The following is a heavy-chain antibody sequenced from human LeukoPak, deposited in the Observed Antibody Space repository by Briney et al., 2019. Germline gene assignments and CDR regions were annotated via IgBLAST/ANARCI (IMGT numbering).Heavy chain of an antibody. CDR2: MNPNVDGA. Sequence: ASVTVSFMASGHTFTGYYVYWVRQAPGQGLEWMGWMNPNVDGANFPQKFQGRVTVTSDPAISAAYMELRRLRSDDTAVYYCARGVFGESLESWGQGTLVTVSS. J-gene: IGHJ4*02. CDR1: GHTFTGYY. D-gene: IGHD3-10*02. CDR3: ARGVFGESLES. V-gene: IGHV1-2*02.